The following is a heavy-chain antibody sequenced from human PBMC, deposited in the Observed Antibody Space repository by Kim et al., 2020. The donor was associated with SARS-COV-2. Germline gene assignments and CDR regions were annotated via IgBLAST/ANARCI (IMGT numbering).Heavy chain of an antibody. J-gene: IGHJ4*02. V-gene: IGHV4-39*07. Sequence: SETLSLTCTVSGGSISSSSYYWGWIRQPPGKGLEWIGSIYYSGSTYYNPSLKSRVTISVDTSKNQFSLKLSSVTAADTAVYYCARERVGLGRIIDYWGQG. D-gene: IGHD1-26*01. CDR3: ARERVGLGRIIDY. CDR1: GGSISSSSYY. CDR2: IYYSGST.